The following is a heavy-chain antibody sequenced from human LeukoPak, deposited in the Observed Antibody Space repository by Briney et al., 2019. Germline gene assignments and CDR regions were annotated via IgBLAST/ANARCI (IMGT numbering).Heavy chain of an antibody. CDR2: ISYDGRDK. D-gene: IGHD5-18*01. Sequence: EGSLRLSCAASGFTFSRYPMHWVRQAPGKGLEWVSVISYDGRDKHHADSVRGRFTISRDNSKNTLYLQMNSLRAEDTAVYYCVRDVEETSAIYYFDYWGQGTLVTVSS. J-gene: IGHJ4*02. CDR3: VRDVEETSAIYYFDY. V-gene: IGHV3-30*04. CDR1: GFTFSRYP.